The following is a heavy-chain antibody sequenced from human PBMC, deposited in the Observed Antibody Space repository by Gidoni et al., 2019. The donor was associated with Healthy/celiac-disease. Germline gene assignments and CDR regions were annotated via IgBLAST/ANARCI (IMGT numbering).Heavy chain of an antibody. V-gene: IGHV1-69*01. CDR1: GGTFSSYA. CDR2: IIPIFGTA. J-gene: IGHJ4*02. Sequence: QVQLAQSGAEVKKPGSSVKVSCKASGGTFSSYALSWVRQAPGQGLEWMGGIIPIFGTANYAQKFQGRVTITADESTSTAYMELSSLRSEDTAVYYCASVSACGGDCYILTNWGQGTLVTVSS. CDR3: ASVSACGGDCYILTN. D-gene: IGHD2-21*02.